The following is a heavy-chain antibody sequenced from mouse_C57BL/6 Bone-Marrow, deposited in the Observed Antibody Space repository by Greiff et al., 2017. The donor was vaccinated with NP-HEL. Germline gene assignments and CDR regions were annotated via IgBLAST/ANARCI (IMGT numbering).Heavy chain of an antibody. J-gene: IGHJ1*03. CDR3: ARHEGLGYFDV. D-gene: IGHD2-2*01. Sequence: EVKLMESGGGLVQPGGSLKLSCAASGFTFSDYGMAWVRQAPRKGPEWVAFISNLAYSIYYADTVTGRFTISRENAKNTLYLEMSSLRSEDTAMYYCARHEGLGYFDVWGTGTTVTVSS. CDR1: GFTFSDYG. CDR2: ISNLAYSI. V-gene: IGHV5-15*01.